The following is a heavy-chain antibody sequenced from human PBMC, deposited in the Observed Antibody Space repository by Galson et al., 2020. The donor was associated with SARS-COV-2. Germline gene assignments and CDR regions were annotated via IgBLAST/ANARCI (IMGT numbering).Heavy chain of an antibody. Sequence: GGSLRLSCAASGFTFDDYGMSWVRQAPGKGLEWGSGINWNGGSTGYADSVKGRFTISRDNAKNSLYLQMNSLRAEDTALYHCARVMTTVRYYYYMDVWGKGTTVTVSS. CDR3: ARVMTTVRYYYYMDV. CDR2: INWNGGST. D-gene: IGHD4-17*01. CDR1: GFTFDDYG. V-gene: IGHV3-20*01. J-gene: IGHJ6*03.